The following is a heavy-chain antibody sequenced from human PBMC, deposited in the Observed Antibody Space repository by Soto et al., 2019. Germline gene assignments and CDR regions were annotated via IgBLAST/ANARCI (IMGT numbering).Heavy chain of an antibody. CDR3: ARDVDWFDP. CDR2: IYYSGSS. Sequence: PSETLSLTCTVSGGSITSSEYYWAWIRQPPGKGLQFVGTIYYSGSSYSNPSLKSRLSMSVDTSRNHFSLRLTSVTAADTAVYYCARDVDWFDPWGQGTLVTVSS. J-gene: IGHJ5*02. CDR1: GGSITSSEYY. V-gene: IGHV4-39*07.